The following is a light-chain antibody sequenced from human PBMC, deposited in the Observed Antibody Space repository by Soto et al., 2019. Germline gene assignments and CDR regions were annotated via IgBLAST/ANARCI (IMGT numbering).Light chain of an antibody. J-gene: IGKJ1*01. V-gene: IGKV1-5*03. Sequence: DLQMTQSPSTLSASVGDRVTITCRASQNINIWLAWYQQKPGTAPKLLIYKASTLESGVPSRFSVNGSGTDFTLTISSLQPDDSATYDCQQYNGLPTWTFGQGTKVEMK. CDR3: QQYNGLPTWT. CDR2: KAS. CDR1: QNINIW.